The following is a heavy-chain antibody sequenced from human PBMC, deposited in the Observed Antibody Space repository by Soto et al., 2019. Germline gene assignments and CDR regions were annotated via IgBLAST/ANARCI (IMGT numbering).Heavy chain of an antibody. D-gene: IGHD6-19*01. Sequence: VGSLRLSCAASGFTFRSYEVNWVRQAPGKGLEWVSYISSSGSTIYYADSVKGRFTISRDNAKNSLYLQMNSLRAEDTAVYYCASHFIAVAGTDYWGQGTLVTVSS. CDR3: ASHFIAVAGTDY. CDR2: ISSSGSTI. J-gene: IGHJ4*02. CDR1: GFTFRSYE. V-gene: IGHV3-48*03.